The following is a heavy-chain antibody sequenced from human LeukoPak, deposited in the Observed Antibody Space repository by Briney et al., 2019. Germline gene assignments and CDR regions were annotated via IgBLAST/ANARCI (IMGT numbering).Heavy chain of an antibody. D-gene: IGHD6-19*01. V-gene: IGHV4-4*09. J-gene: IGHJ4*02. Sequence: PSETLSLTCTVSGGSISSYYWSWVRQPPGKGLEWIGYNYTSGSTNYNPSLKSRVTISVDTSKNQFSLKLSSVTAADTAVYYCARGIAVAVNDYWGQGTLVTVSS. CDR3: ARGIAVAVNDY. CDR1: GGSISSYY. CDR2: NYTSGST.